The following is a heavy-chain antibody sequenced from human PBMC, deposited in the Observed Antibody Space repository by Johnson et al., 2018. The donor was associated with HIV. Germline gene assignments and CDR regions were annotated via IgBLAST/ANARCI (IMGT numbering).Heavy chain of an antibody. CDR2: IKSKTDGGTT. Sequence: VHLVASGGGVVQPGRSLRLSCAASGFTFSNAWMSWVRQAPGKGLEWVGRIKSKTDGGTTDYAAPVKGRFTISRDDSKNTLYLQMNSLKTEDTAVYYCTTDLVPAAKEPVVVGGAFDIWGQGTMVTVSS. CDR1: GFTFSNAW. CDR3: TTDLVPAAKEPVVVGGAFDI. J-gene: IGHJ3*02. D-gene: IGHD2-2*01. V-gene: IGHV3-15*01.